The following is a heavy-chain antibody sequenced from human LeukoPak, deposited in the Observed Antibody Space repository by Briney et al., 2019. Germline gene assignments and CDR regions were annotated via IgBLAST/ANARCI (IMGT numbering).Heavy chain of an antibody. J-gene: IGHJ5*02. CDR1: GFTFSSYW. CDR3: ARDWGRRYCSSTSCSWGNWFDP. CDR2: IKQDGSEK. V-gene: IGHV3-7*01. D-gene: IGHD2-2*01. Sequence: GGSLRLSCAASGFTFSSYWMSWVRQAPGKGLEWVANIKQDGSEKYYVDSVKGRFTISRDNAENSLYLQMNSLRAEDTAVYYCARDWGRRYCSSTSCSWGNWFDPWGQGTLVTVSS.